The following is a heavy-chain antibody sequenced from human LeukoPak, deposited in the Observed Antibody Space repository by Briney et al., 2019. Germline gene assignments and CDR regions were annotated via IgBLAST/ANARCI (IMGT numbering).Heavy chain of an antibody. J-gene: IGHJ4*02. CDR1: GFTFSSYW. Sequence: PGGSLRLSCAASGFTFSSYWMHWVRQAPGKGLVWVSRINSDGSSTSYADSVKGRFTISRDNAKNTLYLQMDSLRAEDTAVYYCARDRGYGYLFDYWGQGTLVTVSS. CDR3: ARDRGYGYLFDY. V-gene: IGHV3-74*01. CDR2: INSDGSST. D-gene: IGHD5-18*01.